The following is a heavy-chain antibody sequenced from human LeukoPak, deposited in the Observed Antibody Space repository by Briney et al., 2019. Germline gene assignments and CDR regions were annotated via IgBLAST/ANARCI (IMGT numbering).Heavy chain of an antibody. Sequence: SPSETLSLTCTVSGGSISSYYWSWIRQPPGKGLEWIGEINHSGSTNYNPSLKSRVTISVDTSKNQFSLKLSSVTAADTAVYYCARGGGYSSSWYWGYWGQGTLVTVSS. J-gene: IGHJ4*02. CDR1: GGSISSYY. CDR3: ARGGGYSSSWYWGY. V-gene: IGHV4-34*01. CDR2: INHSGST. D-gene: IGHD6-13*01.